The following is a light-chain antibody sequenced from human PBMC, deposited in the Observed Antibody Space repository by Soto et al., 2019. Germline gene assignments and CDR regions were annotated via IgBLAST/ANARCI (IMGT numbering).Light chain of an antibody. CDR1: QGISTY. J-gene: IGKJ5*01. V-gene: IGKV1-27*01. Sequence: DIQMTQSPSSLSASVGDRVTITCLAIQGISTYLAWYQQKPGKVPKLLHYATGTLQSGVPSRFSGSGSGTDFTLTISSLQPEDVATYYCQKYNSAPLTFGQGTRLESK. CDR2: ATG. CDR3: QKYNSAPLT.